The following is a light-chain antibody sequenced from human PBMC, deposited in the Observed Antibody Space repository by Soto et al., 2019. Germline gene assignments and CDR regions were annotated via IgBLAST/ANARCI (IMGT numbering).Light chain of an antibody. CDR1: SSDVGASKY. CDR3: SSYTSTITVL. Sequence: QSALTQPASVSGSPGQSITISCNETSSDVGASKYVSWYQQHPGKAPKLMIYEVSNRPSGVSNRFSGSKSGNTASLTISGLQAEDEADYYCSSYTSTITVLFGGGTKLTVL. CDR2: EVS. J-gene: IGLJ2*01. V-gene: IGLV2-14*01.